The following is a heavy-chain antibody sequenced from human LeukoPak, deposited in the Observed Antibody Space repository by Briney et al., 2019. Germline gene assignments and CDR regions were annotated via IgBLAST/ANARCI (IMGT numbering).Heavy chain of an antibody. Sequence: GGSLRLSCAASGFTFRSSAMSWVRQAPGKGLEWVSSISGSGGNTYYADSVKGRFTISRDASKNTLYVQMNSLRDEDTAIYYCARATSSWYPYWGQGTLVTVSS. CDR3: ARATSSWYPY. V-gene: IGHV3-23*01. CDR2: ISGSGGNT. J-gene: IGHJ4*02. D-gene: IGHD6-13*01. CDR1: GFTFRSSA.